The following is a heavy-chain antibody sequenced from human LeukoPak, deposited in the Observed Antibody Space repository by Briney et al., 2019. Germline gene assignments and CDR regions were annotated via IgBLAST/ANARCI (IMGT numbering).Heavy chain of an antibody. Sequence: SETLSLTSAVYGGSFSGYYWSWIRQPPGKGLEWIGEINHSGSTNYNPSLKSRVTISVDTSKNQFSLKLSSVTAADTAVYYCARGRGTQNYYYYGMDVWGQGTTVTVSS. J-gene: IGHJ6*02. CDR3: ARGRGTQNYYYYGMDV. D-gene: IGHD3-10*01. CDR1: GGSFSGYY. V-gene: IGHV4-34*01. CDR2: INHSGST.